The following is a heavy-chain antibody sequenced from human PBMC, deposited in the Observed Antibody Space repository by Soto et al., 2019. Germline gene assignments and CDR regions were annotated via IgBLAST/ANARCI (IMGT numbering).Heavy chain of an antibody. D-gene: IGHD6-19*01. CDR2: IKEDGSEK. CDR3: AGGGWYPGY. CDR1: GFTFSSYA. Sequence: GGSLRLSCAASGFTFSSYAMSWVRQAPGKGLEWVAKIKEDGSEKNYVDSVKGRFTISRDNAKNSLYLQMNSLRTEDTAVYYCAGGGWYPGYWGQGILVTVSS. V-gene: IGHV3-7*04. J-gene: IGHJ4*02.